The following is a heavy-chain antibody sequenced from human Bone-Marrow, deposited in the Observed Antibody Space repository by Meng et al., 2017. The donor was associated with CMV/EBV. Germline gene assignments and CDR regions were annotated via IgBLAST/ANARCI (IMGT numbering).Heavy chain of an antibody. J-gene: IGHJ4*02. CDR3: TTDYPNWNYPNDY. V-gene: IGHV3-15*01. D-gene: IGHD1-7*01. CDR1: GFTFSNAW. CDR2: IKSKTDGGTT. Sequence: GESLKISCAASGFTFSNAWMSWVRQAPGKGLEWVGLIKSKTDGGTTDYAAPVKGRFTISRDDSKNTLYLQMNSLKTEDTAVYYCTTDYPNWNYPNDYWGQGTLVTVSS.